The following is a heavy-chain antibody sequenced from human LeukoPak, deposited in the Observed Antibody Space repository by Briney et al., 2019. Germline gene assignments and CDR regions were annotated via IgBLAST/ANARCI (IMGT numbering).Heavy chain of an antibody. J-gene: IGHJ4*02. CDR1: GGSISSYY. CDR3: AVGERVVQGVRQYYIDY. CDR2: IYTSGST. D-gene: IGHD3-10*01. Sequence: SETLSLTCTVSGGSISSYYWSWIRQPAGKGLEWIGRIYTSGSTNYNPSLKSRVTMSVDTSKNQFSLKLSSVTAADTAVYYCAVGERVVQGVRQYYIDYWGQGTLVTVSS. V-gene: IGHV4-4*07.